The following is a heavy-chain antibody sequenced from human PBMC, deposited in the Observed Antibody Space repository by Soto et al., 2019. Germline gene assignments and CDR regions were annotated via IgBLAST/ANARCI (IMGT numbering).Heavy chain of an antibody. J-gene: IGHJ4*02. CDR1: GFTFSSYG. Sequence: GGSLRLSCAASGFTFSSYGMHWVRQAPGKGLEWVAVISYDGSNKYYADSVKGRFTISRDNSKNTLYLQMNSLRAEDTAVYYCAKDQGSRRSSSPPFDYWGQGTLVTVSS. D-gene: IGHD6-6*01. CDR3: AKDQGSRRSSSPPFDY. CDR2: ISYDGSNK. V-gene: IGHV3-30*18.